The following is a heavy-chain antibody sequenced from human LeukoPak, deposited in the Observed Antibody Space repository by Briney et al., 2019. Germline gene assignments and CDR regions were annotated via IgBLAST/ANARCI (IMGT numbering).Heavy chain of an antibody. CDR2: IRYDGSNK. J-gene: IGHJ5*02. V-gene: IGHV3-30*02. CDR1: GFTFSSYG. D-gene: IGHD3-16*01. Sequence: GGSLRLSCAASGFTFSSYGMHWVRQAPGKGLEWVAFIRYDGSNKYYADSVKGRFTISRDNSKNTLYLQMNSLRAEDTAVYCAKGDKMLTWRRTYNRFNPWGQGTLVTVSS. CDR3: AKGDKMLTWRRTYNRFNP.